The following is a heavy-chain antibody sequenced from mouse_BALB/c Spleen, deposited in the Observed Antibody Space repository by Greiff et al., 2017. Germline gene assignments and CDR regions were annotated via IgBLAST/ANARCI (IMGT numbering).Heavy chain of an antibody. Sequence: EVHLVESGGGLVQPGGSRKLSCAASGFTFSSFGMHWVRQAPEKGLEWVAYISSGSSTIYYADTVKGRFTISRDNPKNTLFLQMTSLRSEDTAMYYCARSGSYRFAYWGQGTLVTVSA. CDR2: ISSGSSTI. J-gene: IGHJ3*01. D-gene: IGHD1-1*02. CDR1: GFTFSSFG. CDR3: ARSGSYRFAY. V-gene: IGHV5-17*02.